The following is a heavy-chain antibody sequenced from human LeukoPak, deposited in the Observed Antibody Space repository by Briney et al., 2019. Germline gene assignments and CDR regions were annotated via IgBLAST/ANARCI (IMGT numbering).Heavy chain of an antibody. V-gene: IGHV3-33*08. CDR2: IWYDGSNK. CDR1: GGSISSSSYY. CDR3: ARDYLDYQSTGSYNVD. J-gene: IGHJ4*02. Sequence: PSETLSLTCTVSGGSISSSSYYWGWIRQPPGKGLEWVAIIWYDGSNKYYADSVKGRFSISRDNSENTLFLQMNSLRAEDTAIYYCARDYLDYQSTGSYNVDWGQGTLVTVSS. D-gene: IGHD3-22*01.